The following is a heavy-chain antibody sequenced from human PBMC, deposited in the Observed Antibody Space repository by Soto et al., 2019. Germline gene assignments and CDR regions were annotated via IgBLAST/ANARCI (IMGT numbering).Heavy chain of an antibody. J-gene: IGHJ6*02. Sequence: GGSLRLSCAASGFTFSSYSMNWVRQAPGKGLEWVSYISSSSSTIYYADSVKGRFTISRDNAKNSLYLQMNSLRAEDTAVYYCARRGRYCSSTSCSASYYYYGMDVWGQGTTVTVSS. CDR2: ISSSSSTI. D-gene: IGHD2-2*01. V-gene: IGHV3-48*01. CDR1: GFTFSSYS. CDR3: ARRGRYCSSTSCSASYYYYGMDV.